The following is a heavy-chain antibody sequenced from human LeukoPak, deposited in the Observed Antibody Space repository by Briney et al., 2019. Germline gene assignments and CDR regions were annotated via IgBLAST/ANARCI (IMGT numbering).Heavy chain of an antibody. D-gene: IGHD3-3*01. CDR1: GFTFSSYA. V-gene: IGHV3-15*01. J-gene: IGHJ4*02. CDR3: TTGDYDFWSGFYSPNHYFDY. CDR2: IKGKTAAGAP. Sequence: PGGSLRLSCAASGFTFSSYAMSWVRQAPGKGLEWVGRIKGKTAAGAPDYVASVKGRFTISRDDSKNTLFLQMNSLKTEDTAVYYCTTGDYDFWSGFYSPNHYFDYWGQGTLVTVSS.